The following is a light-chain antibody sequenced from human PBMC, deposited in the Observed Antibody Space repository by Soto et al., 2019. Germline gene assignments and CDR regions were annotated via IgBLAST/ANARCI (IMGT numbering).Light chain of an antibody. CDR3: QLPMT. Sequence: EIVLTQSPGTLSLSPGERATLSCRASQSVSSSYLAWYQQKPGQAPRLLIYGASSRATGIPDRFSGSGSGKDFTLTISRLEPEDFAVYYCQLPMTFGQGTKV. CDR2: GAS. CDR1: QSVSSSY. V-gene: IGKV3-20*01. J-gene: IGKJ1*01.